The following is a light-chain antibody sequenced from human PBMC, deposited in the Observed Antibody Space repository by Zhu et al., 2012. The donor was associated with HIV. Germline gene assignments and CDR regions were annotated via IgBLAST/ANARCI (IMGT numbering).Light chain of an antibody. J-gene: IGKJ1*01. CDR1: QSVSSSY. V-gene: IGKV3-20*01. Sequence: EIVLTQSPGTLSLSPGERATLSCRASQSVSSSYLAWYQQKPGQATRLLIYDASNRATGTPDRFSGSGSGTDFTLTISRLEPEDFAVYYCQQYGSSPETFGQGTKVEI. CDR2: DAS. CDR3: QQYGSSPET.